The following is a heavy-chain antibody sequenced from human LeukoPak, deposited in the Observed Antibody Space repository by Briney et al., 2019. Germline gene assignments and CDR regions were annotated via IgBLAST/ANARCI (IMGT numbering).Heavy chain of an antibody. Sequence: SETLSLTCAVYGGSLNGYYWSWIRQPPGKRLEWIGEIDHSGSTQYNPSLRSRVTISVDTSKNQFSLKLNSVTAADTAVYYCARHYGPWGQGTLVTVSS. CDR3: ARHYGP. D-gene: IGHD3-16*01. CDR1: GGSLNGYY. CDR2: IDHSGST. J-gene: IGHJ5*02. V-gene: IGHV4-34*01.